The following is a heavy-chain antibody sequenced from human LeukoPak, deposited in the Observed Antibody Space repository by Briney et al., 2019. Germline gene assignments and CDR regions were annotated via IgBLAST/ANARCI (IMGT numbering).Heavy chain of an antibody. CDR1: GYTFTNYY. CDR3: ATEDKYCSGGNCGKF. V-gene: IGHV1-2*02. D-gene: IGHD2-15*01. Sequence: ASVKVSCKTSGYTFTNYYVHWVRQAPGQGLEWMGYIVPDTGGVDYDQRFQGRVAMTRDKSICTVYMELTSLKSDDTAVYYCATEDKYCSGGNCGKFWGQGTLVTVSS. CDR2: IVPDTGGV. J-gene: IGHJ4*02.